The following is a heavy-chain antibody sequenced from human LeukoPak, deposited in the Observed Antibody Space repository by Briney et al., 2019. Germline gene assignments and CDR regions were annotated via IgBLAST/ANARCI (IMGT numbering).Heavy chain of an antibody. J-gene: IGHJ4*02. V-gene: IGHV4-59*01. Sequence: SETLSLTCTVSGSSISSYYWSWIRQPPGKGLEWIGYIYYSGSTNYNPSLKSRVTISVDTSKNQFSLKLSSVTAADTAVYYCARAALTTVSDFDYWGQGTLVTVSS. D-gene: IGHD4-17*01. CDR1: GSSISSYY. CDR2: IYYSGST. CDR3: ARAALTTVSDFDY.